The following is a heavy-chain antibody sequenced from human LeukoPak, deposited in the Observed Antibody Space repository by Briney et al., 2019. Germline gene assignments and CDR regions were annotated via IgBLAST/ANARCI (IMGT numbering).Heavy chain of an antibody. D-gene: IGHD6-13*01. CDR1: GFTFGYYA. Sequence: GGSLRLSCTSAGFTFGYYAMSWFRQAPGKGLEWVGFIRSKTYSGTTEYAASVKGIFTISGDDSRSIAYLQMNSLKTEDTAVYYCTGARDRSWYEGLTFDYWGQGTLATVSS. V-gene: IGHV3-49*03. CDR2: IRSKTYSGTT. CDR3: TGARDRSWYEGLTFDY. J-gene: IGHJ4*02.